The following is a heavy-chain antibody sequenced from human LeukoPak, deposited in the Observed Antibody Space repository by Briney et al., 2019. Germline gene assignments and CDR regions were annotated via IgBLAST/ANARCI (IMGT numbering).Heavy chain of an antibody. CDR2: IKSETDGGTT. CDR3: ATSSSGHDFLFDY. CDR1: GFTFNIAW. Sequence: GGSLRLSCAASGFTFNIAWMSWVRQAPGEGLEWVGRIKSETDGGTTDYAAPVTSRFTISRDDSRNTLYLQMNSLNSEDSAMYYCATSSSGHDFLFDYWGQGTLVTVYS. J-gene: IGHJ4*02. V-gene: IGHV3-15*01. D-gene: IGHD5-12*01.